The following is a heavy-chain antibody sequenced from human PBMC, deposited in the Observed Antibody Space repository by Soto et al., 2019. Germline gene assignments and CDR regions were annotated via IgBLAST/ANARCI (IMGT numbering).Heavy chain of an antibody. CDR3: ARSAVAGTSWFDP. J-gene: IGHJ5*02. CDR1: GGSISSYG. Sequence: SETLSLTCTVSGGSISSYGWSWIRQPPGKGLEWIGYIYYSGSTNYNPSLKSRVTISVDTSKNRFSLKLSSVTAADTAVYYCARSAVAGTSWFDPWGQGTLVTVSS. V-gene: IGHV4-59*01. D-gene: IGHD6-19*01. CDR2: IYYSGST.